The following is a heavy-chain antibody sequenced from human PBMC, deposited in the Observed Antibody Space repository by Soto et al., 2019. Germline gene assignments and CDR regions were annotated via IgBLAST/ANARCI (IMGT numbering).Heavy chain of an antibody. Sequence: PGGSLRLSCVASGFTFNTYAMNWVRQTPGKGLEWLSYISGSSNNIYYVDSVKGRFTISRDNAENSLYLQMNSLRAEDTAVYYCARGDSGYDPDRDYYYYYGMDVWGQGTTVTVSS. J-gene: IGHJ6*02. CDR1: GFTFNTYA. CDR2: ISGSSNNI. D-gene: IGHD5-12*01. CDR3: ARGDSGYDPDRDYYYYYGMDV. V-gene: IGHV3-48*01.